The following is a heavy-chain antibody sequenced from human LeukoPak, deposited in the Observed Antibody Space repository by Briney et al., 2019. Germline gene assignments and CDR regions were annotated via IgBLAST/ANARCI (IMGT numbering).Heavy chain of an antibody. CDR2: MNPNSGNT. CDR1: GYTFTSYD. Sequence: GASVKVSCKASGYTFTSYDINWVRQATGQGLEWMGWMNPNSGNTGYAQKFQGRVTMTEDTSTDTAYMELSSLRSEDTAVYYCATETIAVAGTLKYWGQGTLVTVSS. D-gene: IGHD6-19*01. CDR3: ATETIAVAGTLKY. J-gene: IGHJ4*02. V-gene: IGHV1-8*02.